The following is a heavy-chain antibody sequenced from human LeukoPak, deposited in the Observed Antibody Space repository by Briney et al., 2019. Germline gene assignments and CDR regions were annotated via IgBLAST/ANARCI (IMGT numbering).Heavy chain of an antibody. J-gene: IGHJ4*02. CDR3: ARLPQLARYYYGSGSYYKTVELTPSDY. CDR1: GYSFTSYW. V-gene: IGHV5-51*01. D-gene: IGHD3-10*01. CDR2: IYPGDSDT. Sequence: RGESLKISCKGSGYSFTSYWIGWVRQMPGKGLEWMGIIYPGDSDTRYSPSFQGQVTISADKSISTAYLQWSSLKASDTAMYYCARLPQLARYYYGSGSYYKTVELTPSDYWGQGTLVTVSS.